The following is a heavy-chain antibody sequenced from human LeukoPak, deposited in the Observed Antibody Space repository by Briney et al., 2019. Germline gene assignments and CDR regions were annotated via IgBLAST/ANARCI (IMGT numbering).Heavy chain of an antibody. Sequence: SETLSLTCTVSGDSVRSYYWSWIRQPPGKGLEWIGFIYYTGITNYNPSLKSRLTISLDTSKNQLSLKLSSVTTADTAIYYCVSGYKLHDYWGQGTLVTVSS. CDR1: GDSVRSYY. D-gene: IGHD5-24*01. V-gene: IGHV4-59*02. CDR3: VSGYKLHDY. CDR2: IYYTGIT. J-gene: IGHJ4*02.